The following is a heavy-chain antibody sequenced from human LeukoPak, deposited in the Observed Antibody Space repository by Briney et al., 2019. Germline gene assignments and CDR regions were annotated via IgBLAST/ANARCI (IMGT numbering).Heavy chain of an antibody. V-gene: IGHV3-21*01. CDR2: ITSHSSYI. D-gene: IGHD6-13*01. Sequence: GGSLRLSCAASGFTFSDYTMNWVRQAPGKGLEWVSSITSHSSYIYYADSVKGQFTISRDNAKNSVFLQMNSLRAEDTAVYYCAREPRCSSCSHEYWGQGILVTVSS. CDR3: AREPRCSSCSHEY. J-gene: IGHJ4*02. CDR1: GFTFSDYT.